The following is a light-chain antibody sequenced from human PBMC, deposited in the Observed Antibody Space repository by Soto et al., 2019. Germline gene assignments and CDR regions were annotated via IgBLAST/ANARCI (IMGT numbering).Light chain of an antibody. CDR2: DVS. CDR1: SSDVGGYKY. V-gene: IGLV2-14*01. CDR3: SSYTSSSTLEV. J-gene: IGLJ1*01. Sequence: QSALTQPASVSGSPGQSITISCTGTSSDVGGYKYVSWYQQHPAKAPKLMIYDVSNRPSGVSNRFSGSKSGNTASLTISGLQAEDEADYYCSSYTSSSTLEVFGTGTKLTFL.